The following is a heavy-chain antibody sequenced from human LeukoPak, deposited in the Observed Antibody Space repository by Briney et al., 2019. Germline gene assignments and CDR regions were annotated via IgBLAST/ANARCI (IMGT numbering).Heavy chain of an antibody. CDR3: ARAGGQWELLRDFDY. J-gene: IGHJ4*02. D-gene: IGHD1-26*01. Sequence: ASVTVSCKASGYTFTSYGISWVRQAPGQGLEWMGWISAYNGNTNYAQKLQGRVTMTTDTSTSTAYMELRSLRSDDTAVYYCARAGGQWELLRDFDYWGQGTLVTVSS. V-gene: IGHV1-18*01. CDR1: GYTFTSYG. CDR2: ISAYNGNT.